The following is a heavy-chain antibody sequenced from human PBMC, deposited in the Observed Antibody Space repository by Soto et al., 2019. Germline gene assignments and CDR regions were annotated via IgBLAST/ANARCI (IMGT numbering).Heavy chain of an antibody. CDR1: GFTFSGYA. CDR2: ISYDGSKK. V-gene: IGHV3-30-3*01. D-gene: IGHD3-22*01. Sequence: QVQLVESGGGVVQPGRSLRLSCAASGFTFSGYAMHCVRQAPGKGLEWVAFISYDGSKKYYADSVKGRFTISRDNSKNTLYLQMNSLRAEDTAVYYCARDYYDSTGYFDYWGQGTLVTVSS. J-gene: IGHJ4*02. CDR3: ARDYYDSTGYFDY.